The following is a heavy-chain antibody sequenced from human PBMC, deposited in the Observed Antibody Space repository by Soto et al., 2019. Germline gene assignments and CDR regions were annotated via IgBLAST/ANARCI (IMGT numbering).Heavy chain of an antibody. D-gene: IGHD6-19*01. CDR2: IYYSGST. J-gene: IGHJ4*02. V-gene: IGHV4-59*01. Sequence: PSETLSLTCTVSGGSISSYYWSWIRQPPGKGLEWIGYIYYSGSTNYNPSLKSRVTISVDTSKNQFSLKLSSVTAADTAVYYCAKIAVAGTGNFENWGQGTLVTVSS. CDR1: GGSISSYY. CDR3: AKIAVAGTGNFEN.